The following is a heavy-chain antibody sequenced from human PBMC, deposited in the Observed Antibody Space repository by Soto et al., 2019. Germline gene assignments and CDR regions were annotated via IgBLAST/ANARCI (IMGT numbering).Heavy chain of an antibody. CDR1: GYTFTSYD. D-gene: IGHD3-10*01. V-gene: IGHV1-8*01. J-gene: IGHJ4*02. Sequence: GASVKVSCKASGYTFTSYDINWVRQATGQGLERMGWMNPNSGNTGYAQKFQGRVTMTRNTSISTAYMELSSLRSEDTAVYYCASGLGYYGSGNYYSTSLFDYWGQGTLVTVSS. CDR2: MNPNSGNT. CDR3: ASGLGYYGSGNYYSTSLFDY.